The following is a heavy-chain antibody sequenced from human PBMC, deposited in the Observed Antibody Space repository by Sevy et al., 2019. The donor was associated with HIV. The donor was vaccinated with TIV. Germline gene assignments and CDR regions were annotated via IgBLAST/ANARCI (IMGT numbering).Heavy chain of an antibody. Sequence: ASVKVSCKASGGTFSSYAISWVRQAPGQGLAWMGGIIPIFGTANYAQKFQGRVTITADKSTSTAYMELSSLRSEDTAVYYCARGGGYCSSTSCYDAFDIWGQGTMVTVSS. D-gene: IGHD2-2*01. CDR1: GGTFSSYA. CDR3: ARGGGYCSSTSCYDAFDI. V-gene: IGHV1-69*06. CDR2: IIPIFGTA. J-gene: IGHJ3*02.